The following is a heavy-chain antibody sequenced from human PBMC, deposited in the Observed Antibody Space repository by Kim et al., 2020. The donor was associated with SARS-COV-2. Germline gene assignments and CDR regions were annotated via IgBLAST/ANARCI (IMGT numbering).Heavy chain of an antibody. V-gene: IGHV1-2*06. CDR3: ARYLRFGSGWYPYYFDY. J-gene: IGHJ4*02. Sequence: ASVKVSCKASGYTFTGYYMHWVRQAPGQGLEWMGRINPNSGGTNYAQKFQGRVTMTRDTSISTAYMELSRLRSDDTAVYYCARYLRFGSGWYPYYFDYWGQGTLVTVSS. CDR1: GYTFTGYY. CDR2: INPNSGGT. D-gene: IGHD6-19*01.